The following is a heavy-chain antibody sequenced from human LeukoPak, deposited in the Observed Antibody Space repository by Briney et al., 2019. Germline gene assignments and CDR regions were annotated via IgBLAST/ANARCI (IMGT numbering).Heavy chain of an antibody. CDR1: GFTFSSYG. D-gene: IGHD5-24*01. CDR2: IWYDGSTK. V-gene: IGHV3-33*01. Sequence: GRSLRLSCAAYGFTFSSYGMHWVRQAPGRGLEWVAGIWYDGSTKIYRDSVKGRFTISRDNSKNTLCLQRSTLRAEDTAVYNCASDDGPNDYWGQGTLVTVSS. CDR3: ASDDGPNDY. J-gene: IGHJ4*02.